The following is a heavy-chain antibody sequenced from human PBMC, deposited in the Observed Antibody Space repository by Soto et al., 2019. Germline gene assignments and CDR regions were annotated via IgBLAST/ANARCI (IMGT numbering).Heavy chain of an antibody. V-gene: IGHV5-51*01. J-gene: IGHJ6*02. Sequence: PGESLKISCKGSGYSFTSYWIGWVRQMPGKGLEWMGIIYPGDSDTRYSPSFQGQVTISADKSISTAYLQWSSLKASDTAMYYCARGTTAMANYYYYGMDVWGRGTTVTVSS. CDR2: IYPGDSDT. CDR3: ARGTTAMANYYYYGMDV. CDR1: GYSFTSYW. D-gene: IGHD5-18*01.